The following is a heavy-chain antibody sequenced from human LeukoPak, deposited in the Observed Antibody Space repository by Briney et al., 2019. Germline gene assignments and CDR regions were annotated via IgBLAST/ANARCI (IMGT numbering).Heavy chain of an antibody. CDR3: ARVSVVYGMDV. CDR2: MYYTGST. V-gene: IGHV4-59*01. Sequence: SETLSLTCSVSGGSISSDYWAWIRQPPGKGLEWIGYMYYTGSTNYNPSQKSRVTISLATSKNQFSLKLSSVTAADTAVYYCARVSVVYGMDVWGRGTTVTVSS. J-gene: IGHJ6*02. CDR1: GGSISSDY.